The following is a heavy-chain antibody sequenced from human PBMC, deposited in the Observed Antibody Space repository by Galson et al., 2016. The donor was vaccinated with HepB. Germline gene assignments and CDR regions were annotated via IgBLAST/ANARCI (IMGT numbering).Heavy chain of an antibody. V-gene: IGHV3-30*03. Sequence: SLRLSCAASGFTFSTYGMHWVRQAPGKGLEWVALISYDGKSESYADSVKGRVTISRDNSKNTLYLQMHSLRAEDTAVYYCARDDLKSNYFYYHGMDVWGQGTTVTVSS. CDR2: ISYDGKSE. J-gene: IGHJ6*02. CDR3: ARDDLKSNYFYYHGMDV. CDR1: GFTFSTYG.